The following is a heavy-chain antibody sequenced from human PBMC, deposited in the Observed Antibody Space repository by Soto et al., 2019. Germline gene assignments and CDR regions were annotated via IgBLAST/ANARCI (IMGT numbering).Heavy chain of an antibody. V-gene: IGHV3-23*01. Sequence: EVQLLESGGGLVQPGGSLRLSCAASGFTFSSYAMSWVHQAPGKGLEWVSVVSGSAGSTYYADSVKGRFTISRDNSKNTLYLQMNILRAEDTAVYYCAKDASSGITSFDSWGRGTVVTVSS. D-gene: IGHD3-3*01. CDR3: AKDASSGITSFDS. J-gene: IGHJ2*01. CDR2: VSGSAGST. CDR1: GFTFSSYA.